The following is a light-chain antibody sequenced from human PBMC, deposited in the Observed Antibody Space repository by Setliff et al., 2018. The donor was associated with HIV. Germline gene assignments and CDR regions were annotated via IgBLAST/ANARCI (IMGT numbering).Light chain of an antibody. V-gene: IGLV2-18*02. J-gene: IGLJ1*01. Sequence: ALTQPLSVSGSPGQSVTISCTGTSSDIGSYNRVSWYQQPPGTAPKLMIYEVTNRPSGVPDRFSGSKSGNTASLTISGLQAEDEGDYYCSSFTSTNTYVFGTGTKVTVL. CDR3: SSFTSTNTYV. CDR2: EVT. CDR1: SSDIGSYNR.